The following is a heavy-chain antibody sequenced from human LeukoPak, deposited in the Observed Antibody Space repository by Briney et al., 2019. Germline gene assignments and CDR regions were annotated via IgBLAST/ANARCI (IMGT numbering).Heavy chain of an antibody. D-gene: IGHD1-1*01. V-gene: IGHV4-30-2*01. CDR3: ASMGLTTGAFDI. CDR1: GGSISSGGYS. J-gene: IGHJ3*02. CDR2: IYHSGST. Sequence: SQTLSLTCAVSGGSISSGGYSWSWIRQPPGKGLEWIGYIYHSGSTYYNPSLKSRVTISVDRSKNQLSLKLSSVTAADTAVYYCASMGLTTGAFDIWGQGTMVTVSS.